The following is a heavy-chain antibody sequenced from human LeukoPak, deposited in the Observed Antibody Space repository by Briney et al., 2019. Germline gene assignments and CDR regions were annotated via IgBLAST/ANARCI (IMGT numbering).Heavy chain of an antibody. D-gene: IGHD2-15*01. CDR3: ARDHCSGGSCYFPLDY. J-gene: IGHJ4*02. Sequence: SETLSLTCTVSGGSISSYYWSWIRQPAGKGLEWIGRIYNSGSTNYNPSLKSRVTMSVDTSKNQFSLKLSSVTAADTAVYYCARDHCSGGSCYFPLDYWGQGTLVTVSS. CDR1: GGSISSYY. V-gene: IGHV4-4*07. CDR2: IYNSGST.